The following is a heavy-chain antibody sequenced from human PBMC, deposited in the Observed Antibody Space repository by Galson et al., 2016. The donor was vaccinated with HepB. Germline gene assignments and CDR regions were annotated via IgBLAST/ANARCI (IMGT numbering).Heavy chain of an antibody. CDR2: IKSDGSQK. Sequence: SLRLSCAASGFTFSAYWMSWVRQAPGKGLEWVAIIKSDGSQKYYVDSVKGRFTISRDNAKNSLYLQMNSLRAEDTAVYDCARESGWSFDYWGQGTLVTVSS. CDR1: GFTFSAYW. CDR3: ARESGWSFDY. D-gene: IGHD6-19*01. J-gene: IGHJ4*02. V-gene: IGHV3-7*01.